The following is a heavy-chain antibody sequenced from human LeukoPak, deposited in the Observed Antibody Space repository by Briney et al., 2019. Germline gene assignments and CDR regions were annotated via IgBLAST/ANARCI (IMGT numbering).Heavy chain of an antibody. CDR1: GFTFRSYE. D-gene: IGHD4-23*01. CDR2: LSSSGSAF. Sequence: GGSLRLSCEDSGFTFRSYEMNWVRQAPGKGLEWIAYLSSSGSAFSYADSVKGRFTIARDNAKNSVYLEMNSLRADDTAVYYCAKVGHDYGGNSGGLMPEYFQHWGQGTLVTVSS. V-gene: IGHV3-48*03. J-gene: IGHJ1*01. CDR3: AKVGHDYGGNSGGLMPEYFQH.